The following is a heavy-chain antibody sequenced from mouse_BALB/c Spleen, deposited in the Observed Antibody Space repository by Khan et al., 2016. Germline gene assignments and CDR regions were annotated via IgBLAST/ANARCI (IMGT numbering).Heavy chain of an antibody. CDR1: GFDFSRYW. CDR2: INPDSSTI. Sequence: EVKLLESGGGLVQPGGSLTLSCAASGFDFSRYWMSWVRQAPGKGLEWIGEINPDSSTINYTPSLKDKFIISRDNAKNPLYLHMSNVSTEAPALYYWAGIFWYFDVWGAGTTVTVSS. V-gene: IGHV4-1*02. J-gene: IGHJ1*01. CDR3: AGIFWYFDV.